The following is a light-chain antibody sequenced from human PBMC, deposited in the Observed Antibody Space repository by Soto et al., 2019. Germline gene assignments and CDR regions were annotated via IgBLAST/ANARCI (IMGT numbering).Light chain of an antibody. CDR3: ETWGTGVVV. J-gene: IGLJ2*01. CDR2: LEGSGSY. Sequence: QLVLTQSSSASASLGSSVKLTCSRSSGDSTYIIAWHQQQPGKAPRYLMKLEGSGSYNKGGGIPDRFSGSSSGAERYLTISNLQFEDEADYYCETWGTGVVVFGGGTKLTVL. V-gene: IGLV4-60*02. CDR1: SGDSTYI.